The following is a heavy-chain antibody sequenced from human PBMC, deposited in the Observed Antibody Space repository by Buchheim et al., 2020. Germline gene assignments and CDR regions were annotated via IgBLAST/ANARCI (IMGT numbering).Heavy chain of an antibody. J-gene: IGHJ6*02. CDR3: ARKGWLRGSYLGYYYYGMDV. CDR1: GGSFSGYY. Sequence: QVQLQQWGAGLLKPSETLSLTCAVYGGSFSGYYWSWIRQPPGKGLEWIGKINHSGSTNYNPSLKSRVTISVDTSKNQFSLKLSSVTAADTAVYYCARKGWLRGSYLGYYYYGMDVWGQGTT. D-gene: IGHD1-26*01. CDR2: INHSGST. V-gene: IGHV4-34*01.